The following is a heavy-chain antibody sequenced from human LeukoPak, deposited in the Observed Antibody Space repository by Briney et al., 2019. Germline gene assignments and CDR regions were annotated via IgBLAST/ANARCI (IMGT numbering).Heavy chain of an antibody. J-gene: IGHJ4*02. D-gene: IGHD1-14*01. CDR1: GFTFGSYG. CDR2: IWYDGSNK. Sequence: GRSLRLSCAASGFTFGSYGMHWVRQAPGKGLEWVAVIWYDGSNKYYADSVKGRFTISRDNSKNTLYLQMNSLRAEDTAVYYCAKRTGVGYVDYWGQGTLVTVSS. CDR3: AKRTGVGYVDY. V-gene: IGHV3-33*06.